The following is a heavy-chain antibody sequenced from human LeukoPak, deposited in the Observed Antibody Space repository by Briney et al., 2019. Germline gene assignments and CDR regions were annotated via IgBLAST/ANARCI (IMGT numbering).Heavy chain of an antibody. CDR2: ISYDETNY. J-gene: IGHJ1*01. CDR3: ARARTGSYYSTFEH. D-gene: IGHD1-26*01. V-gene: IGHV3-30*04. CDR1: GFTFSAYA. Sequence: GGSLRLSCTASGFTFSAYAMHWVRQAPGKGLEWVAVISYDETNYYCAESVKGRFSISRDDSKNTLVLQMNSLTTEDTGVYYCARARTGSYYSTFEHWGPGTLVSVSS.